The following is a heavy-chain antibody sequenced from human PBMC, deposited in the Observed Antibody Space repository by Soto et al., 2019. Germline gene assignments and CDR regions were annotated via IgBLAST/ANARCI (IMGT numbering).Heavy chain of an antibody. V-gene: IGHV3-7*01. D-gene: IGHD2-15*01. Sequence: GGSLRLSCAASGFTFSSYWMSWVRQAPGKGLEWVANIKQDGSEKYYVDSVKGRFTISRDNAKNSLYLQMNSLRAEDTAVYYCARAGDCSGGSCQTRSAFDIWGQGTMVTVSS. CDR3: ARAGDCSGGSCQTRSAFDI. J-gene: IGHJ3*02. CDR1: GFTFSSYW. CDR2: IKQDGSEK.